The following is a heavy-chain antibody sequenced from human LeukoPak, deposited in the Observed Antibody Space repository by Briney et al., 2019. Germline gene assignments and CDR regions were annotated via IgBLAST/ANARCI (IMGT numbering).Heavy chain of an antibody. CDR1: GGSISSSSYY. J-gene: IGHJ5*02. D-gene: IGHD3-10*01. V-gene: IGHV4-39*01. CDR3: ARRKASLWFGELLGNWFDP. Sequence: SETLSLTCTVSGGSISSSSYYWGWIRQPPGKGLEWIGSIYYSGSTYYNPSLKSRVTISVDTSKNQFSLKLSSVTAADTAVYYCARRKASLWFGELLGNWFDPWGQGTLVTVSS. CDR2: IYYSGST.